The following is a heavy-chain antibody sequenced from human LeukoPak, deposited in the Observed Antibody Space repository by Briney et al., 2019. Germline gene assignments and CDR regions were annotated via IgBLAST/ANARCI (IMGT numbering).Heavy chain of an antibody. J-gene: IGHJ1*01. Sequence: GGSLRLSCAASGFTFSTYAMSWVRQAPGKGLEWVSAISGSGGSTYYADSVKGRFTISRDNSKNTLYLQMNSLRAEDTAVYYCAKGRITMIVVVTEYFQHWGQGTLITVSS. CDR1: GFTFSTYA. V-gene: IGHV3-23*01. CDR3: AKGRITMIVVVTEYFQH. D-gene: IGHD3-22*01. CDR2: ISGSGGST.